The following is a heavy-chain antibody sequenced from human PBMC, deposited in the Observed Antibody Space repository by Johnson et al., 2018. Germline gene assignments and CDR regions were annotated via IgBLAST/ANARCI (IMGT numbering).Heavy chain of an antibody. CDR2: ISYDGSNK. J-gene: IGHJ3*02. V-gene: IGHV3-30*03. D-gene: IGHD6-13*01. Sequence: QVQLVESGGGVVQPGRSLRLSCAASGFTFSSYGMHWVRQAPGKGLEWVAVISYDGSNKYYADSVKGRLLISRENCKNTLYLQMNSLRAEDTAVYYWSRDSCAYSSSCQKVAFDIWGQGTMVTVSS. CDR1: GFTFSSYG. CDR3: SRDSCAYSSSCQKVAFDI.